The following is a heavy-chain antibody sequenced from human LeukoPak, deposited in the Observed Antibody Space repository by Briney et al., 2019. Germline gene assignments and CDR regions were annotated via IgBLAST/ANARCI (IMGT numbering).Heavy chain of an antibody. CDR1: GINFGSYW. J-gene: IGHJ4*02. CDR2: RSTDGSQE. CDR3: ARGCGEDHRGIAY. D-gene: IGHD1-26*01. Sequence: GRSLRLSCAASGINFGSYWMSWVSQVAGKGLEWVAHRSTDGSQEHYVHSVMGRFTVSRDNAENPLDLQMNSLRAEDAALYYCARGCGEDHRGIAYWGQGTLVTVSS. V-gene: IGHV3-7*02.